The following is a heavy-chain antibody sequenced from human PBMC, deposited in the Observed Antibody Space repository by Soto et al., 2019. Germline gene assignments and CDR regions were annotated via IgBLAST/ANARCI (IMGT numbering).Heavy chain of an antibody. J-gene: IGHJ4*02. CDR1: GFTFSSYA. Sequence: QVQLVESGGGVVQPGRSLRLSCAASGFTFSSYAMHWVRQAPGKGLEWVAVISYDGSNKYYADSVKGRFTISRDNSKNTLYLQMNRLRAEDTAVYYCATSPSITIIGGQWGKGTLVTVSS. D-gene: IGHD3-22*01. CDR3: ATSPSITIIGGQ. V-gene: IGHV3-30-3*01. CDR2: ISYDGSNK.